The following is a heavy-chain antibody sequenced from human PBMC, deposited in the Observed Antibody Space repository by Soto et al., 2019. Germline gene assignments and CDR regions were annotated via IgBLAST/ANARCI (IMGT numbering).Heavy chain of an antibody. CDR2: INHSGST. J-gene: IGHJ1*01. Sequence: LSLTCAVYGGSFSGYYWSWIRQPPGKGLEWIGEINHSGSTNYNPSLRSRVTISVDTSKNQFSLKLSSVTAADTAVYYCARGDKIDVVVVAATPRYFQHWGQGTLVTVSS. CDR1: GGSFSGYY. CDR3: ARGDKIDVVVVAATPRYFQH. V-gene: IGHV4-34*01. D-gene: IGHD2-15*01.